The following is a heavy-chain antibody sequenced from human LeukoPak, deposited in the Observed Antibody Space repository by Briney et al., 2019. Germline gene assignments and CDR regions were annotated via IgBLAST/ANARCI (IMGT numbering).Heavy chain of an antibody. CDR2: IYYSGST. J-gene: IGHJ4*02. Sequence: PSETLSLTCAVYGGSFSGYYWSWIRQPPGKGLEWIGYIYYSGSTNYNPSLKSRVTISVDTSKNQFSLKLSSVTAADTAVYYCARGTHDSSGYYFDYWGQGTLVTVSS. CDR3: ARGTHDSSGYYFDY. V-gene: IGHV4-59*01. CDR1: GGSFSGYY. D-gene: IGHD3-22*01.